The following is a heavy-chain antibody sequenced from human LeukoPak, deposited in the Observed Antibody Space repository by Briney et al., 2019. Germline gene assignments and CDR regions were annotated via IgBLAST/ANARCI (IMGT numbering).Heavy chain of an antibody. CDR2: ISSGFHT. Sequence: LAGGSLRLSCTASGFTLGSHDMHWVRQTTGEGLEWVAAISSGFHTFYAASVKGRFSVSRDDAKNPLYLQMNSLRAGDTALYYCVREARGYRYTYFDYWGQGTLVTVSS. D-gene: IGHD5-18*01. J-gene: IGHJ4*02. CDR3: VREARGYRYTYFDY. V-gene: IGHV3-13*01. CDR1: GFTLGSHD.